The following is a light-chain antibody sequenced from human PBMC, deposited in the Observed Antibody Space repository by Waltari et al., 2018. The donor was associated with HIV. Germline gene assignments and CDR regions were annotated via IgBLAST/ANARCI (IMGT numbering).Light chain of an antibody. J-gene: IGKJ2*01. CDR3: QQRGSWPFT. V-gene: IGKV3-11*01. CDR2: DAS. Sequence: EIVLTQSPATLSLSPGERATLSCRASQSVSYLAWYQQKPGQAPRLLISDASNRATGIPARFSGSGSGTDFTLTISNLETEDFAVYYCQQRGSWPFTFGQGTKLEIK. CDR1: QSVSY.